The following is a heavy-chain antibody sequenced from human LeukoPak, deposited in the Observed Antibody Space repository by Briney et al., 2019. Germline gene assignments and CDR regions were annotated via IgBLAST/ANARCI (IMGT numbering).Heavy chain of an antibody. CDR1: GGSISSYY. V-gene: IGHV4-59*01. CDR3: ARSEGDIVVVPAAAFDY. CDR2: IYYSGST. J-gene: IGHJ4*02. D-gene: IGHD2-2*01. Sequence: MPSETLSLTCTVSGGSISSYYWSWIRQPPGKGLEWIGYIYYSGSTNYNPSLKSRVTISVDTSKNQFSLKLSSVTAADTAVYYCARSEGDIVVVPAAAFDYWGQGTLVTVSS.